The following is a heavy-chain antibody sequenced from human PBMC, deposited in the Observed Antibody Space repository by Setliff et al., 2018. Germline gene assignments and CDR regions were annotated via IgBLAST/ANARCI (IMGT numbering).Heavy chain of an antibody. J-gene: IGHJ3*02. CDR3: ARDRGSGSLHPGSAFDI. V-gene: IGHV1-18*01. CDR2: TSAYNGNT. Sequence: ASVKVSCKTSGYTFINYGISWVRQAPGQGLEWMGWTSAYNGNTNYAQKLQGRVTMTTDTSTSTAYMELRSLRSDDTAVYYCARDRGSGSLHPGSAFDIWGQGTMVTVSS. D-gene: IGHD1-26*01. CDR1: GYTFINYG.